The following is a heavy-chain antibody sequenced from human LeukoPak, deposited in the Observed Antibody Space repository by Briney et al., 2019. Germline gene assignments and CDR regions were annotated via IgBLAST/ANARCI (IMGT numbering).Heavy chain of an antibody. CDR2: INHSGST. Sequence: SETLSLTCAVYGGSFSGYYWSWIRQPSGKGLEWIGEINHSGSTNYNPSLKSRVTISVDTSKTQFSLKLSSVTAADTAVYYCARGQVGYSSSLNAFDIWGQGTMVTVSS. CDR3: ARGQVGYSSSLNAFDI. J-gene: IGHJ3*02. V-gene: IGHV4-34*01. CDR1: GGSFSGYY. D-gene: IGHD6-13*01.